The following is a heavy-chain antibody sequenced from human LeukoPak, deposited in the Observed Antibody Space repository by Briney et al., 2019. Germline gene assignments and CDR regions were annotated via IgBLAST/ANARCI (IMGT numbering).Heavy chain of an antibody. J-gene: IGHJ3*02. Sequence: SETLSLTCAVYGGSFSGYYWSWIRQPPGKGLEWIGEIYHSGSTNYSPSFKSRVTMSVDRSKNQFSLNVRSVTAADTAVYYCATGVTTTDAFHIWGRGTMVTVSS. CDR1: GGSFSGYY. V-gene: IGHV4-34*01. D-gene: IGHD4-17*01. CDR3: ATGVTTTDAFHI. CDR2: IYHSGST.